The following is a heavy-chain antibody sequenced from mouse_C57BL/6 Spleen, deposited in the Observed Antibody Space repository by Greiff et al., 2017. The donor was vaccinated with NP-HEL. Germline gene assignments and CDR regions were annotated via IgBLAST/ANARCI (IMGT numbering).Heavy chain of an antibody. V-gene: IGHV1-18*01. CDR2: INPNNGGT. Sequence: EVQLQQSGPELVKPGASVKIPCKASGYTFTDYNMDWVKQSHGKSLEWIGDINPNNGGTIYNQKFKGKATLTVDKSSSTAYMELRSLKSEDTAVYYGARAHRTGAWFAYWGQGTLVTVSA. CDR1: GYTFTDYN. J-gene: IGHJ3*01. CDR3: ARAHRTGAWFAY.